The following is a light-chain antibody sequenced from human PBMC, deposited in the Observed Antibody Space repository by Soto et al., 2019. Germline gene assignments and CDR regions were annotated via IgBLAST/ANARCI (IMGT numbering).Light chain of an antibody. CDR2: DAS. CDR1: QSVSSY. CDR3: QQRSNWPPIT. J-gene: IGKJ5*01. Sequence: EIVLTQSPATLSLSAGEGATLSCGASQSVSSYLAWYQQKPGQAPRLLIYDASNRATGIPARFSGSGSGTDFTLTISSLEPEDFAVYYCQQRSNWPPITFGQGTRLEIK. V-gene: IGKV3-11*01.